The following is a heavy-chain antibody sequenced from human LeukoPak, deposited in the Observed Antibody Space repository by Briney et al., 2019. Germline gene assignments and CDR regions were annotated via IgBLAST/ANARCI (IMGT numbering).Heavy chain of an antibody. V-gene: IGHV1-69*05. CDR1: GGTFSSYA. D-gene: IGHD3-3*01. CDR2: IIPIFGTA. CDR3: ARSNARWSGVAIGYYYYYMDV. Sequence: GASVKVSCKASGGTFSSYAISWVRQAPGQGLEWMGGIIPIFGTANYAQKFQGRVTITTDESTSTAYMELSSLRSEDTAVYYCARSNARWSGVAIGYYYYYMDVWGKGTTVTVSS. J-gene: IGHJ6*03.